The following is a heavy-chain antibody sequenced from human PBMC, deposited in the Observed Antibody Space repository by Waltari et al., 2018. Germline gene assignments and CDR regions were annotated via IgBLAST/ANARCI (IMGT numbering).Heavy chain of an antibody. CDR3: VCFPWYRFSWNSLSTRGY. J-gene: IGHJ4*02. Sequence: VQLQESGPGLVKPSETLSLTCAVSGYSISSGYYWGWIRQPPGKGLEWVGNIKQDGSEKYYVESVKGRFTISRDNAKNSLYLQMNSLRAEDTAVYYCVCFPWYRFSWNSLSTRGYWGQGTLVTVSS. V-gene: IGHV3-7*01. D-gene: IGHD1-26*01. CDR1: GYSISSGYY. CDR2: IKQDGSEK.